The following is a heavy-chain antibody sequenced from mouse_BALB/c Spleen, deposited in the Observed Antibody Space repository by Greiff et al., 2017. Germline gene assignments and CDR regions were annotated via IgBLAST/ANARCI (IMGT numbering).Heavy chain of an antibody. CDR3: AAFITTAYYFDY. CDR2: ISSGGGST. Sequence: EVMLVESGGGLVKPGGSLKLSCAASGFAFSSYDMSWVRQTPEKRLEWVAYISSGGGSTYYPDTVKGRFTISRDNAKNTLYLQMSSLKSEDTAMYYCAAFITTAYYFDYWGQGTTLTVSS. J-gene: IGHJ2*01. D-gene: IGHD1-2*01. CDR1: GFAFSSYD. V-gene: IGHV5-12-1*01.